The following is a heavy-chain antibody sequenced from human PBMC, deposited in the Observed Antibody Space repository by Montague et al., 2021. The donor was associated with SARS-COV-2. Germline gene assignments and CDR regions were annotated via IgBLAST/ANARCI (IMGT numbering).Heavy chain of an antibody. D-gene: IGHD3/OR15-3a*01. CDR3: ARVDYQVPYYYYAGMGL. CDR1: GFTFTNYW. CDR2: INQHGSEH. J-gene: IGHJ6*02. V-gene: IGHV3-7*01. Sequence: SLRLSCAASGFTFTNYWMTWVRLAPGKGLEWVATINQHGSEHYYXCSVKGRFTISRDNAKKSVYLQINSLGAEDTAVYYCARVDYQVPYYYYAGMGLWGQGTTVTVSS.